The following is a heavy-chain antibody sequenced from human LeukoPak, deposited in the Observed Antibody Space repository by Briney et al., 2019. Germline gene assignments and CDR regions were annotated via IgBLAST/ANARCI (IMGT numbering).Heavy chain of an antibody. J-gene: IGHJ4*02. V-gene: IGHV1-8*01. CDR1: GYTFTSYD. CDR3: ARVGYSSSWYECDY. CDR2: MNPNSGNT. Sequence: SVQVSCKASGYTFTSYDINWVRQATGQGLEWMGWMNPNSGNTGYAQKFQGRVTMTRNTSISTAYMELSSLRSEDTAVYYCARVGYSSSWYECDYWGQGTLVTVSS. D-gene: IGHD6-13*01.